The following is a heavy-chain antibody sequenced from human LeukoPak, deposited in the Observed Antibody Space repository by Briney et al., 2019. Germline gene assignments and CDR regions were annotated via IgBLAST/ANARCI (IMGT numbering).Heavy chain of an antibody. Sequence: GESLKISCKGSGYSFTSYWIGWVRQMPGKGLEWMGIIYPGDSDTSYSPSFQGQVTISADKSISTAYLQWSSLKASDTAMYYCARAPLSYYSTYEAFDIWGQGTMVTISS. V-gene: IGHV5-51*01. CDR1: GYSFTSYW. D-gene: IGHD3-10*01. CDR3: ARAPLSYYSTYEAFDI. J-gene: IGHJ3*02. CDR2: IYPGDSDT.